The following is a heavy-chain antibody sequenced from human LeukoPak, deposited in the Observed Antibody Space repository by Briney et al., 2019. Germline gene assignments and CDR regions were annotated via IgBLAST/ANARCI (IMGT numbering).Heavy chain of an antibody. CDR2: IREDGSEK. D-gene: IGHD3-10*01. Sequence: GGSLRLSCAASGFTFSNYWMSWVRQAPGKGLEWVANIREDGSEKYYVDSVKGQFTISRDNAKNSLFLQVDSLRAEDTAVYYCARDLAGHYYGSGSSFDYWGQGTLVTDS. CDR3: ARDLAGHYYGSGSSFDY. V-gene: IGHV3-7*01. J-gene: IGHJ4*02. CDR1: GFTFSNYW.